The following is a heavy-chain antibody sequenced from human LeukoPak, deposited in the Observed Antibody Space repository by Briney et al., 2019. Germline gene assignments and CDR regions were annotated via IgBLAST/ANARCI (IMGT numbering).Heavy chain of an antibody. CDR3: ARDNDSGAFDY. D-gene: IGHD3-10*01. J-gene: IGHJ4*02. CDR2: IYYSGST. V-gene: IGHV4-31*03. Sequence: PSETLSLTCTVSGGSISSDGYYWSWIRQHPGKGLEWIGYIYYSGSTYYNPSLKSRVTISVDTSKNQFSLKLSSVTAADTAVYYCARDNDSGAFDYWGQGTLVTVSS. CDR1: GGSISSDGYY.